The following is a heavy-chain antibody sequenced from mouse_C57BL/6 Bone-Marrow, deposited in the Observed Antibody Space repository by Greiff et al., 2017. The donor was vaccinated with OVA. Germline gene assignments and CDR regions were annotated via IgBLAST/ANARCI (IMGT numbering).Heavy chain of an antibody. V-gene: IGHV2-6*01. CDR1: GFSLTSYG. CDR3: ARLREGSYDAMDY. CDR2: IWGVGST. Sequence: VQLQQSGPGLVAPSQSLSITCTVSGFSLTSYGVDWVRQSPGKGLEWLGVIWGVGSTNYNSALKSRLSISKDNSKSQVFLKMNSLQTDDTAMYYCARLREGSYDAMDYWGQGTSVTVSS. D-gene: IGHD2-4*01. J-gene: IGHJ4*01.